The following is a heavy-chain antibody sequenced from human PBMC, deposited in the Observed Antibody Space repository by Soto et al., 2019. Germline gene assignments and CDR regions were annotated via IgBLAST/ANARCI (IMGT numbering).Heavy chain of an antibody. D-gene: IGHD2-2*01. V-gene: IGHV5-51*01. CDR3: ARQGCSRTSCSYFDY. Sequence: EVQLVQSGAEVKKPGESLKISCKGSGYSFTRHWIGWVRQMPGKGLEWMGIFYPGDSDTRYTPSFQGQVTMSADKSISTAYLQWSSLKASDTAMYYCARQGCSRTSCSYFDYWGQGTLVTVSS. J-gene: IGHJ4*02. CDR2: FYPGDSDT. CDR1: GYSFTRHW.